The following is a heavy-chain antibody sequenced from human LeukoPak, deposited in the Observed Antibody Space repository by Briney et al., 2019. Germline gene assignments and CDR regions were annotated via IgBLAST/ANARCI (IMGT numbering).Heavy chain of an antibody. CDR3: ATTPYYSTNGYCDY. V-gene: IGHV5-51*01. J-gene: IGHJ4*02. CDR2: IYPHASDV. CDR1: GYTFHSYW. D-gene: IGHD2-8*01. Sequence: GESLKISCKGSGYTFHSYWTGWARQLPGKGLEWMGIIYPHASDVKYTPSFQGQVTISADKSINTAYLQWSSLKASDTAVYYCATTPYYSTNGYCDYWGQGTPVTVSS.